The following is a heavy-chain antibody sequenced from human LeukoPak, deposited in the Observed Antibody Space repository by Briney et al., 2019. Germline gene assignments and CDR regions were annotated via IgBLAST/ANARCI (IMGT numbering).Heavy chain of an antibody. J-gene: IGHJ5*02. CDR1: GFTFSSYS. CDR2: ISSSSSYI. CDR3: AKGDKMSTWRRTYNCFDP. D-gene: IGHD5-24*01. V-gene: IGHV3-21*06. Sequence: PGGTLRLSCAASGFTFSSYSMTWVRQAPGKGLEWVSSISSSSSYIYYADSVKGRFTISRDNSKHTLYLQMKSLKPEDTAVYYCAKGDKMSTWRRTYNCFDPWGQGTLVTVSS.